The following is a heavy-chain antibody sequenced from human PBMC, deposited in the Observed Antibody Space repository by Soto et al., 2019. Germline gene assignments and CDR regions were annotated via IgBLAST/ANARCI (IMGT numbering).Heavy chain of an antibody. CDR2: IYYSGST. J-gene: IGHJ6*02. Sequence: SETLSLTCTVSGGSISSSSYYWGWIRQPPGKGLEWIGSIYYSGSTYYNPSLKSRVTISVDTSKNQFSLKLSSVTAADTAVYYCARLVGVYYYYGMDVWGQGTTVTVSS. CDR3: ARLVGVYYYYGMDV. V-gene: IGHV4-39*01. D-gene: IGHD1-26*01. CDR1: GGSISSSSYY.